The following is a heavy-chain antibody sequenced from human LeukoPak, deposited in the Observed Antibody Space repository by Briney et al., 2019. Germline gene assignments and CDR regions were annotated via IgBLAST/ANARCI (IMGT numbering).Heavy chain of an antibody. CDR2: INHSGST. J-gene: IGHJ6*04. Sequence: SETLSLTCAVDGGSFSGYYWRWIRQPPGKGLEGVGEINHSGSTNYNPCLKSRVTISVDTSKIHFSLKLSSVTAADTAVYYCARGGGRYCSSTSCYAGRGMDVWGKGTTVTVSS. CDR1: GGSFSGYY. D-gene: IGHD2-2*01. CDR3: ARGGGRYCSSTSCYAGRGMDV. V-gene: IGHV4-34*01.